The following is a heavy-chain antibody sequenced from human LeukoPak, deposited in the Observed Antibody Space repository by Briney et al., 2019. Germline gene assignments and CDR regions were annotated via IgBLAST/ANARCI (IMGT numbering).Heavy chain of an antibody. Sequence: GGSLRLSCAASGFTFSSYSMNWVRQAPGKGLEWVSYISSSSSTIYYADSVKGRFTISRDNAKNSLYLQMNSLRAEDAAVYYCARGLGYGDAFDIWGQGTMVTVSS. CDR2: ISSSSSTI. CDR3: ARGLGYGDAFDI. D-gene: IGHD2-15*01. V-gene: IGHV3-48*01. CDR1: GFTFSSYS. J-gene: IGHJ3*02.